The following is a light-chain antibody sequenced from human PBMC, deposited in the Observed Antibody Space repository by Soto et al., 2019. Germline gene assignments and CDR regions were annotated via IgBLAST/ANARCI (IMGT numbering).Light chain of an antibody. Sequence: QSVLTQPPSASGTPGQRVNFSCSGSSSNIGGNTVSWFQHLPRTAPKLLIFSNSQRPSGVPDRFSGAKSGTSASLAISGLQSEDEANYYCATWDDGLSAYVFGTGTKVTVL. CDR3: ATWDDGLSAYV. V-gene: IGLV1-44*01. J-gene: IGLJ1*01. CDR2: SNS. CDR1: SSNIGGNT.